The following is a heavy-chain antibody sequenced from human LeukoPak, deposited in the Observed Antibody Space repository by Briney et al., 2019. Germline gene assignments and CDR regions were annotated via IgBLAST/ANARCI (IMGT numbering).Heavy chain of an antibody. J-gene: IGHJ5*02. V-gene: IGHV3-30*18. CDR2: ISYDGSNK. CDR1: GFTFSSYG. CDR3: AEDYYYGSGPGWFDP. Sequence: GRSLRLSCAASGFTFSSYGMHWVRQAPGKGLEWVAVISYDGSNKYYADSVKGRFTISRDNSKNTLYLQMNSLRAEDTAVYYCAEDYYYGSGPGWFDPWGQGTLVTVSS. D-gene: IGHD3-10*01.